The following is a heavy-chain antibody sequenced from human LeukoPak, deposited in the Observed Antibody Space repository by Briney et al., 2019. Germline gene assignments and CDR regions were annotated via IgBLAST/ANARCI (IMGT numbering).Heavy chain of an antibody. J-gene: IGHJ4*02. CDR2: IFTSGST. D-gene: IGHD6-13*01. CDR1: GGSISSGSCY. V-gene: IGHV4-61*02. CDR3: ARVYSSSWFDY. Sequence: PSETLSLTCTVSGGSISSGSCYWSWIRQPAGKGLEWIGRIFTSGSTNYNPSLKSRVTISVDTSKNQFSLKLSSVTAADTAVYYCARVYSSSWFDYWGQGTLVTVSS.